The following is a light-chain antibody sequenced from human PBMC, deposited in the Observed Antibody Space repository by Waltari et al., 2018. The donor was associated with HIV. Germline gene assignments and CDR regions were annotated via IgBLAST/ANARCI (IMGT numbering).Light chain of an antibody. Sequence: EIVMSQSPATLSVSPGERVTLSCRASQRLARNLVWYQQKPGQAPRPLIDRASSSATGIPARFSGSGSGTEFTLTISSLQSEDFALYYCQQYNNVPLTFGGGTKVEIK. CDR1: QRLARN. CDR3: QQYNNVPLT. J-gene: IGKJ4*01. CDR2: RAS. V-gene: IGKV3-15*01.